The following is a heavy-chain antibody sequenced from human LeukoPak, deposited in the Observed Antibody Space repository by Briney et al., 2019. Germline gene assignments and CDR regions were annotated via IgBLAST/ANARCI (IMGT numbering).Heavy chain of an antibody. CDR3: ARAPGIAVAGTHTFDY. V-gene: IGHV4-39*07. CDR1: GGSISSGGYY. J-gene: IGHJ4*02. Sequence: SSETLSLTCTVSGGSISSGGYYWSWIRQPPGKGLEWIGSIYHSGSTYYNPSLKSRVTISVDTSKNQFSLKLSSVTAADTAVYYCARAPGIAVAGTHTFDYWGQGTLVTVSS. CDR2: IYHSGST. D-gene: IGHD6-19*01.